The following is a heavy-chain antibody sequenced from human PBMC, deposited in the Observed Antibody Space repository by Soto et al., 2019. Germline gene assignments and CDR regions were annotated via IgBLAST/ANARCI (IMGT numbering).Heavy chain of an antibody. D-gene: IGHD3-3*01. Sequence: GGSLRLSCAASGFTFISYSMNWVRQAPGKGLEWVSSISSSSYIYYADSVKGRFTISRDNAKNSLYLQMNSLRAEDTAVYYCARVAYYDFWSGYLAAYYYYGMDVWGQGTTVTVSS. J-gene: IGHJ6*02. CDR2: ISSSSYI. V-gene: IGHV3-21*01. CDR3: ARVAYYDFWSGYLAAYYYYGMDV. CDR1: GFTFISYS.